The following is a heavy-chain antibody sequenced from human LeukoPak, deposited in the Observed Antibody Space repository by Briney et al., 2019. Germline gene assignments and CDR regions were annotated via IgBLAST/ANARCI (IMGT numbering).Heavy chain of an antibody. Sequence: GGSLRLSCAASGFTFSSYGMHWVRQAPGKGLEWVAVISYDGSNKYYADSVKGRFTISRDNSKNTLYLQMNSLRAEDTAVYYCANDGKYSSSWYFTPANYYYYMDVWGKGTTVTVSS. CDR3: ANDGKYSSSWYFTPANYYYYMDV. CDR1: GFTFSSYG. CDR2: ISYDGSNK. V-gene: IGHV3-30*18. J-gene: IGHJ6*03. D-gene: IGHD6-13*01.